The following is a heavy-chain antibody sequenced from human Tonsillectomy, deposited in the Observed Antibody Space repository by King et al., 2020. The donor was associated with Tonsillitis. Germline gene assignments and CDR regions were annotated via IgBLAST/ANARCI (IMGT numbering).Heavy chain of an antibody. V-gene: IGHV4-61*01. Sequence: QLQESGPGLVKPSETLSLTCTVSGGSVSSDTYYWNWIRQPPGKGLEWIGYIYYSGITNYNPSLKSRVTISLDTSKNQFSLKLSSLTAADTAVYYCARWDMWGGHDMGFDPWGEGTLVIVSS. CDR2: IYYSGIT. CDR3: ARWDMWGGHDMGFDP. D-gene: IGHD3-9*01. J-gene: IGHJ5*02. CDR1: GGSVSSDTYY.